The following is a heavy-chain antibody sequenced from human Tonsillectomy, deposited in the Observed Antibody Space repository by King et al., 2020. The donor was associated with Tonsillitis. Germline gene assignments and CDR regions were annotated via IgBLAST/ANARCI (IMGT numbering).Heavy chain of an antibody. D-gene: IGHD6-19*01. CDR1: GGSTSSHY. V-gene: IGHV4-59*11. CDR2: IFYSGST. J-gene: IGHJ3*02. Sequence: QLQESGPGLVKPSETLSLTCTVSGGSTSSHYWSWIRQPPGKKLEGMGYIFYSGSTNYNPSLTSRVTISVDTSKNQFSLKLSSATAADTAVYYCARAGYSSGWYDAFDIWGQGTMVTVSS. CDR3: ARAGYSSGWYDAFDI.